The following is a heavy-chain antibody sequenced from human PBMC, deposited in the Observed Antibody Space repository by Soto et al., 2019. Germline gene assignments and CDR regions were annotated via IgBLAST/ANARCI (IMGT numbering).Heavy chain of an antibody. CDR3: AREKSVVFGMAHPYWYFDL. D-gene: IGHD3-3*01. J-gene: IGHJ2*01. CDR2: INHSGRI. Sequence: SETLYLTFAVHRGSFSGYYWSWIRKSPGKALEWIGEINHSGRINYNPSLKSRVTISVDTSKNHFSLKLRSLTAADTAIYYCAREKSVVFGMAHPYWYFDLWGRGTLVTGSS. CDR1: RGSFSGYY. V-gene: IGHV4-34*01.